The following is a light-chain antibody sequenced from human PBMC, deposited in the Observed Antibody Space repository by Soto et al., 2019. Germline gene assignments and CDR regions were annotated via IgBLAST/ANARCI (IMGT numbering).Light chain of an antibody. V-gene: IGKV1-5*01. Sequence: DIQMTQSPSTLSASVGDRVIITCRASQTVERWMAGYQQKPGKAPKLLISDVSTLERGVPSRFSGSGSATEFTLTISGLQPDDFATYYCQQYKDYVYTFGQGTKVESK. CDR2: DVS. CDR3: QQYKDYVYT. J-gene: IGKJ2*01. CDR1: QTVERW.